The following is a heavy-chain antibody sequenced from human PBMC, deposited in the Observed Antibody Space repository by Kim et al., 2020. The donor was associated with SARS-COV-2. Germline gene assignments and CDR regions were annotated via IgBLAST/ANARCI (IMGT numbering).Heavy chain of an antibody. J-gene: IGHJ5*02. CDR3: AKGVDSTGYYNWFDP. Sequence: AGSGKGRFTISRDNSKNTLYLQMNRLRAEDTAVYYCAKGVDSTGYYNWFDPWGQGALVTVSS. D-gene: IGHD3-22*01. V-gene: IGHV3-23*01.